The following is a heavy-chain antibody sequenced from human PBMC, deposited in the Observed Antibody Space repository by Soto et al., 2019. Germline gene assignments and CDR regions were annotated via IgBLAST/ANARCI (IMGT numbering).Heavy chain of an antibody. Sequence: GEPLKISYKGPGYSVTSYCIGLVRQMRGNGLERMGIIYPGDSDPRYSPSLQGQVTISADKSISTAYLQWSSLKASETAMYYCARLASSGWYRPYYDYYYGMDVWGQGTTVTV. J-gene: IGHJ6*02. D-gene: IGHD6-19*01. CDR2: IYPGDSDP. V-gene: IGHV5-51*01. CDR3: ARLASSGWYRPYYDYYYGMDV. CDR1: GYSVTSYC.